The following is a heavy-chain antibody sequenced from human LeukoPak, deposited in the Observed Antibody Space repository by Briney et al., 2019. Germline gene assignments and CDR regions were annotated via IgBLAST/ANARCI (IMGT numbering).Heavy chain of an antibody. CDR1: GFTFNSYA. Sequence: GGSERLSCAVSGFTFNSYAMGWVRQAPGKGLEWVSAINCNGGPTYYADSVKGRFTISRDNSKNTLWLLMSSLRAEDTALYFCAKMGVGSIYDAFDIWGQGTMVSVSS. V-gene: IGHV3-23*01. J-gene: IGHJ3*02. D-gene: IGHD2-2*01. CDR3: AKMGVGSIYDAFDI. CDR2: INCNGGPT.